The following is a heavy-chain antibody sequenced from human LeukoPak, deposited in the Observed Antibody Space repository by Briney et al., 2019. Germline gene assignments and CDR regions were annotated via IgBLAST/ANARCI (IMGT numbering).Heavy chain of an antibody. CDR3: ARDERTGDYTI. J-gene: IGHJ4*02. CDR1: GYSISSGYY. CDR2: IYHSGST. Sequence: SETLSLTCTVSGYSISSGYYWGWIRQPPGKGLEWIGSIYHSGSTYYNPSLKSRATISVDTSKNQFSLKLSSVTAADTAVYYCARDERTGDYTIWGQGTLVTVSS. V-gene: IGHV4-38-2*02. D-gene: IGHD3/OR15-3a*01.